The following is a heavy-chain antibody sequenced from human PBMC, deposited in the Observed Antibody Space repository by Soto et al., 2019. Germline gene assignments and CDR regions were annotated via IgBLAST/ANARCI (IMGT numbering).Heavy chain of an antibody. J-gene: IGHJ4*02. Sequence: EVQLLESGGGLVQPGGSLRLSCAASGFTFSSYAMSWVRQAPGKGLDWVSSINGNGGSTYYADSVKGRLTISRDNSKNTLYLKMNRLRAEDTAVYYCAKDKRGYSSTDRIEHWGQGTLVTVSS. CDR3: AKDKRGYSSTDRIEH. D-gene: IGHD6-13*01. CDR2: INGNGGST. V-gene: IGHV3-23*01. CDR1: GFTFSSYA.